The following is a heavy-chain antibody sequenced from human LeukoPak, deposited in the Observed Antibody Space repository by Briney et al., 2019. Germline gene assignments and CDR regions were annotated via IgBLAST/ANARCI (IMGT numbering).Heavy chain of an antibody. CDR1: GFTFSDYY. D-gene: IGHD5-18*01. V-gene: IGHV3-11*01. Sequence: GGSLRLSCAASGFTFSDYYMSWIRQAPGKGLEWVSYISSSGSTIYYADSVKGRFTISRDNAKNSPYLQMNSLRAEDTAVYYCARHTAMVANDAFDIWGQGTMVTVSS. CDR2: ISSSGSTI. J-gene: IGHJ3*02. CDR3: ARHTAMVANDAFDI.